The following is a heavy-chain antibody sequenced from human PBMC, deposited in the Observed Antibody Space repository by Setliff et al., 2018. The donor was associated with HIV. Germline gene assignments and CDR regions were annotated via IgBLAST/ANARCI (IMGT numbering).Heavy chain of an antibody. J-gene: IGHJ6*02. CDR3: ARESEMATAANYYYGMGA. Sequence: ASVKVSCKASGDFFSNYAINWVRQAPGQGLEWMGAIIPIFGTTNYAQKFHDRVTITADESTSTAYMDLSSLTSADTAVYYCARESEMATAANYYYGMGAWGQGTTVTVSS. CDR1: GDFFSNYA. CDR2: IIPIFGTT. V-gene: IGHV1-69*13. D-gene: IGHD2-2*01.